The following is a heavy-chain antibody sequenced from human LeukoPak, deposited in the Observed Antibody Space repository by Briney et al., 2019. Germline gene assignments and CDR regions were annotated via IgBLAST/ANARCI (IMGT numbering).Heavy chain of an antibody. CDR3: ATSAYYFCVDV. CDR2: IYYSGST. V-gene: IGHV4-31*03. CDR1: VGSVSSGGYY. Sequence: SETLSLTCTSSVGSVSSGGYYWSSIRQHPGNGLEWIGYIYYSGSTYYNPSLKGRLTISLDTSTTQFSWKLASLAAAERPFIYCATSAYYFCVDVWGKGTTISVSS. J-gene: IGHJ6*03.